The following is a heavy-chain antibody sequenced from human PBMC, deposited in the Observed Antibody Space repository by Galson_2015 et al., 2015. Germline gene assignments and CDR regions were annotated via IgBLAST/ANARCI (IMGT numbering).Heavy chain of an antibody. V-gene: IGHV4-39*07. CDR1: GGSISSSSYY. CDR2: IYYSGST. J-gene: IGHJ4*02. D-gene: IGHD3-16*02. Sequence: ETLSLTCTVSGGSISSSSYYWGWIRQPPGKGLEWIGSIYYSGSTYYNPSLKSRVTISVDTSKNQFSLKLSSVTAADTAVYYCARILMITFGGVIVTRYFDYWGQGTLVTVSS. CDR3: ARILMITFGGVIVTRYFDY.